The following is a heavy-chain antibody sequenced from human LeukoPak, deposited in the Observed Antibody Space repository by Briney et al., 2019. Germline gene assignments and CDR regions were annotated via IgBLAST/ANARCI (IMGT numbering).Heavy chain of an antibody. J-gene: IGHJ4*02. CDR3: ARVGAELRTIDY. D-gene: IGHD1-7*01. V-gene: IGHV4-61*01. CDR1: GGSVSSGSYY. Sequence: PSETLSLTCTVSGGSVSSGSYYWRWIRQPPGKGLEWIGYIYYSGSTNYNPSLKSRVTISVDTSKNQFSLKLSSVTAADTAVYYCARVGAELRTIDYWGQGTLVTVSS. CDR2: IYYSGST.